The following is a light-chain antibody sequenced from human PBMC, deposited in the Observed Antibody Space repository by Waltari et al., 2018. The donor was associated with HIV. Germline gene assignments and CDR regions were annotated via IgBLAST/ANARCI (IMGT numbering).Light chain of an antibody. CDR1: FRDVGGYNF. V-gene: IGLV2-11*01. Sequence: QSALTQPRSVSGSPGKSGTISCSGTFRDVGGYNFVSWYQQHSGKAPNLVIFDVNKRPSGVPDRFSVSKSGNTASLTVSGLQAEDEADYFCCSYAGSFTLLFGGGTNLAVL. CDR2: DVN. CDR3: CSYAGSFTLL. J-gene: IGLJ3*02.